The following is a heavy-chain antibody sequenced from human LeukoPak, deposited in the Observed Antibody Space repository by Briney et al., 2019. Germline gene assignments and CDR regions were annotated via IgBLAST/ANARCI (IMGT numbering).Heavy chain of an antibody. CDR3: ARGRRWLQLRSGNWFDP. Sequence: ASVTVSCKASGYTFSSYGISWVRQAPGQGLQWMGWINPNNGKTNYEQKVQARVTMTTDTSTSTAYMELRSLTSDDTAVYYCARGRRWLQLRSGNWFDPWGQGTLVTVSS. J-gene: IGHJ5*02. D-gene: IGHD5-24*01. CDR1: GYTFSSYG. V-gene: IGHV1-18*01. CDR2: INPNNGKT.